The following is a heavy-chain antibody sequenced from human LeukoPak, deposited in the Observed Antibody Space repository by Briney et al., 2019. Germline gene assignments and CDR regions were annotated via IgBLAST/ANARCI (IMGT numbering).Heavy chain of an antibody. CDR3: ARDGELERVDAFGI. Sequence: GGSLRLSCAASGFTFSSYSMNWVRQAPGKGLEWVSSISSSSSYIYYADSVKGRFTISRDNAKNSLYLQMNSLRAEDTAVYYCARDGELERVDAFGIWGQGTMVTVSS. D-gene: IGHD1-1*01. CDR1: GFTFSSYS. CDR2: ISSSSSYI. J-gene: IGHJ3*02. V-gene: IGHV3-21*01.